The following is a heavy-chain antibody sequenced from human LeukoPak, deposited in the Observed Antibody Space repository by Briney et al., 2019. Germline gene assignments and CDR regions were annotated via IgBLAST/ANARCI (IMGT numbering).Heavy chain of an antibody. CDR2: IYPNEGRT. Sequence: SETLSLTCSVSGDSISSYYWSWIRQAAGKGLEWIGRIYPNEGRTDDNPSLKNRVTMSLDTSKNQWSLKLRSVTAADTAVYYCARDVHGRSLDTWGRGTLVTVSS. CDR3: ARDVHGRSLDT. V-gene: IGHV4-4*07. CDR1: GDSISSYY. J-gene: IGHJ5*02.